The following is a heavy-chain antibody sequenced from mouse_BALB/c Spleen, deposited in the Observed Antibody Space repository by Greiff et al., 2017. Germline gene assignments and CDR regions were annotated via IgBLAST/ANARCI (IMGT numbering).Heavy chain of an antibody. CDR1: GFSLTSYG. CDR2: IWAGGST. J-gene: IGHJ1*01. Sequence: QVQLKQSGPGLVAPSQSLSITCTVSGFSLTSYGVHWVRQPPGKGLEWLGVIWAGGSTNYNSALMSRLSISKDNSKSQVFLKMNSLQTDDTAMYYCARGGYDYDGYFDVWGAGTTVTVSS. D-gene: IGHD2-4*01. CDR3: ARGGYDYDGYFDV. V-gene: IGHV2-9*02.